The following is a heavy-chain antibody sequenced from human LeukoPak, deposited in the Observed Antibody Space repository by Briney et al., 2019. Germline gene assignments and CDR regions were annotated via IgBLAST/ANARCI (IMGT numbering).Heavy chain of an antibody. J-gene: IGHJ6*02. CDR3: ARIYYYYDMDV. CDR2: INHSGST. V-gene: IGHV4-34*01. CDR1: GGSFSGYY. Sequence: PSETLSLTCAVYGGSFSGYYWSWIRQPPGKGLEWIGEINHSGSTNYNPSLKSRVTISVDTSKNQFSLKPSSVTAADTAVYYCARIYYYYDMDVWGQGTTVTVSS.